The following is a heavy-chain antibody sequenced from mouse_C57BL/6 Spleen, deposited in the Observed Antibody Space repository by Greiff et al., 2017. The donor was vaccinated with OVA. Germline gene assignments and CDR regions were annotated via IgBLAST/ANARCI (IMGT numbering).Heavy chain of an antibody. Sequence: QVQLKQSGAELVRPGTSVKVSCKASGYAFSNYLIEWVKQRPGQGLEWIGVINPGSGGTNYNEKFKGKATLTADKSSSTAYMQLSSLTSEDSAVYFCALGRPGDYAMDYWGQGTSVTVSS. D-gene: IGHD3-1*01. CDR2: INPGSGGT. CDR3: ALGRPGDYAMDY. J-gene: IGHJ4*01. CDR1: GYAFSNYL. V-gene: IGHV1-54*01.